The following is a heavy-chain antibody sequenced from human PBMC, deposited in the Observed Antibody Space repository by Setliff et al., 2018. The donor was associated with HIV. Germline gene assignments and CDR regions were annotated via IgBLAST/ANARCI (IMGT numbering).Heavy chain of an antibody. V-gene: IGHV4-38-2*02. CDR2: IYHSGST. Sequence: SETLSLTCTVSGYSISSGYYWAWIRQPPGKGLGWIGSIYHSGSTYYNPSLKSRVTISVVTSKNQFALKLSSVTAADTAVYYCARDVDHMMDVWGPGTTVTVSS. CDR3: ARDVDHMMDV. J-gene: IGHJ6*02. CDR1: GYSISSGYY.